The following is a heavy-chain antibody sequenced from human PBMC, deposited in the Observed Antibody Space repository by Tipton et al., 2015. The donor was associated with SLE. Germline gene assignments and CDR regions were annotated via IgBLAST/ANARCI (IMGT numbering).Heavy chain of an antibody. CDR1: GFTFSSYG. Sequence: SLRLSCAASGFTFSSYGMHWVRQAPGKGLEWVAFIRYDGSNKYYADSVKGRFTISRDNSKNTLYLQMNSRRAEDTAVYYCARCWGLAARGFDYWGQGPLVTVSS. CDR2: IRYDGSNK. D-gene: IGHD6-6*01. V-gene: IGHV3-33*01. J-gene: IGHJ4*02. CDR3: ARCWGLAARGFDY.